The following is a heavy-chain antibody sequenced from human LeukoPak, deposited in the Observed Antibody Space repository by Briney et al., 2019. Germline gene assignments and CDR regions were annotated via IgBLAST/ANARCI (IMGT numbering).Heavy chain of an antibody. CDR3: ARDFLEWLPYS. V-gene: IGHV3-21*01. Sequence: GRSLRLSCAASGFTFSSYGMHWVRQAPGKGLEWVSSITSGSNYMYYADSVKGRFTISRDNAKNSLYLQMNSLRAEDTAVYYCARDFLEWLPYSWGQGTLVTVSS. J-gene: IGHJ4*02. D-gene: IGHD3-3*01. CDR1: GFTFSSYG. CDR2: ITSGSNYM.